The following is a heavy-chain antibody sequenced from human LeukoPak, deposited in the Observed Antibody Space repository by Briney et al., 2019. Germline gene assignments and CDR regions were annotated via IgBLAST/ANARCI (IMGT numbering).Heavy chain of an antibody. V-gene: IGHV4-61*08. J-gene: IGHJ4*02. CDR1: GGSISSGGYY. Sequence: KPSETLSLTCTVSGGSISSGGYYWSWIRQPPGKGLEWIGYIYSSGSTNYNPSLKSRVTISVDTSKNQFSLKLNSVTAADTAVYYCARHIVPAAFFDYWGQGTLVTVSS. CDR2: IYSSGST. CDR3: ARHIVPAAFFDY. D-gene: IGHD2-2*01.